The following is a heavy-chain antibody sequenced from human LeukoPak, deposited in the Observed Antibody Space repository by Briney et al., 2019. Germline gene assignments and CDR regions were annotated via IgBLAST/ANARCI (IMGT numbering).Heavy chain of an antibody. CDR3: ARKLGGAQCGGDCFFDH. CDR2: ISPTGSYT. D-gene: IGHD2-21*02. CDR1: GFMLSVYY. J-gene: IGHJ4*02. V-gene: IGHV3-11*03. Sequence: GGSLRLSCEASGFMLSVYYMSWFRLAPGKGLEWIGYISPTGSYTTYADSVRGRFTISRDNAKNLLFLQMNDLTTDDTAVYYCARKLGGAQCGGDCFFDHWGQGTRVAVSS.